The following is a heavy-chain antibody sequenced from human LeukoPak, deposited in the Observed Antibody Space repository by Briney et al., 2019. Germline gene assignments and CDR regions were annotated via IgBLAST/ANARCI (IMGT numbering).Heavy chain of an antibody. D-gene: IGHD3-22*01. J-gene: IGHJ5*02. CDR3: ARSITMIVDWFDP. CDR1: GFTFSSYP. V-gene: IGHV3-21*01. CDR2: ISTSNSYI. Sequence: GGSLRLSCAASGFTFSSYPMNWVRQAPGKGLEWVSSISTSNSYIYYADSVKGRFTISRDNAKNSLYLQMNSLRAEDTAVYFCARSITMIVDWFDPWGQGTLVTVSS.